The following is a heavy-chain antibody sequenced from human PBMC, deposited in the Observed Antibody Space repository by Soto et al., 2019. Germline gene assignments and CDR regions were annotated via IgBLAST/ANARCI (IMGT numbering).Heavy chain of an antibody. CDR1: GGSISGYY. J-gene: IGHJ4*02. D-gene: IGHD3-3*01. V-gene: IGHV4-59*01. Sequence: NPSETLSLTCTVPGGSISGYYWSWIRQPPGKRLEWIGYIYYTGSTNYNPSLRSRVTISIDTSKNQFSLKLSSVTAADTAVYYCARSVGDFWSGYPTGIDYWGQGTLVTVSS. CDR3: ARSVGDFWSGYPTGIDY. CDR2: IYYTGST.